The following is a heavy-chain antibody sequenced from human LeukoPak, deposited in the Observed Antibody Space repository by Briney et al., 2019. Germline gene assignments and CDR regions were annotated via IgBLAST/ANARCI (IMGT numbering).Heavy chain of an antibody. CDR1: GFTFSSYG. J-gene: IGHJ4*02. CDR3: AKDYDQHFDY. Sequence: GGSLRLSCAASGFTFSSYGMHWVRQAPGKVLEWVAFIRYDGSNKYYADSVKGRFTISRDNSKNTLYLQMNSLRAEDTAVYYCAKDYDQHFDYWGQGTLVTVSS. V-gene: IGHV3-30*02. CDR2: IRYDGSNK. D-gene: IGHD3-3*01.